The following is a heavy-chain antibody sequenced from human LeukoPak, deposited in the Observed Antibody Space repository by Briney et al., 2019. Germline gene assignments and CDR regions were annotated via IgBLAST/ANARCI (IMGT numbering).Heavy chain of an antibody. J-gene: IGHJ5*02. Sequence: ASVKVSCKASGYTFTSYCMHWVRQAPGQGLEWMGIINPSGGSTSYAQKFQGRVTMTRDTSTSTVYMELSSLRSDDTAVYYCARGAPGCSGGSCYSSWFDPWGQGTLVTVSS. CDR1: GYTFTSYC. CDR3: ARGAPGCSGGSCYSSWFDP. D-gene: IGHD2-15*01. CDR2: INPSGGST. V-gene: IGHV1-46*01.